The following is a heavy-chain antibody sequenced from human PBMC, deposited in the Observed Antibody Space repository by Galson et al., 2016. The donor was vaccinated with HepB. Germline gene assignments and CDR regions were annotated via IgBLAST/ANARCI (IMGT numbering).Heavy chain of an antibody. CDR1: GFSFSSYS. D-gene: IGHD5-18*01. J-gene: IGHJ6*03. CDR3: VRDGRRGYTYGYYYYMDV. CDR2: ISSTNSPTI. V-gene: IGHV3-48*01. Sequence: LRLSCAASGFSFSSYSMNWVRQAPGKGLEWISYISSTNSPTIYYADSVKGRFTISRDNAKNTLYLQLNSLRAEDTAVYYCVRDGRRGYTYGYYYYMDVWGKGTTVTVSS.